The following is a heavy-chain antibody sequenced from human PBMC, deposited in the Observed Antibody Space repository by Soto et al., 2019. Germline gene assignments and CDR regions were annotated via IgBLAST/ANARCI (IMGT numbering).Heavy chain of an antibody. D-gene: IGHD2-2*01. J-gene: IGHJ4*02. CDR3: ARAYCSSTSCYFAY. CDR1: GYTFTSYG. Sequence: ASVKVSCKASGYTFTSYGISWVRQAPGQGLEWMGWVSAYNGNTNYAQKLQGRVTMTTDTSTSTAYMELRSLRSDDTAVYYCARAYCSSTSCYFAYWGQGTLVTVSS. CDR2: VSAYNGNT. V-gene: IGHV1-18*01.